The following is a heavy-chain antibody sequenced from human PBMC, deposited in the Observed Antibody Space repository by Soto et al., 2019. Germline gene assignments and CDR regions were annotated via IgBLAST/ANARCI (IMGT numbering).Heavy chain of an antibody. CDR2: ISSSSSTI. CDR1: GFTFSSYS. Sequence: GGSLRLSCAASGFTFSSYSMSGVRQAPGKGLEWVSYISSSSSTIYYGDSVRGRFTISRDNAKNSLFLQMNSLRAGYTAVYYCARHDYYDSSGSFDFDYWGQGTLVTVSS. CDR3: ARHDYYDSSGSFDFDY. V-gene: IGHV3-48*01. D-gene: IGHD3-22*01. J-gene: IGHJ4*02.